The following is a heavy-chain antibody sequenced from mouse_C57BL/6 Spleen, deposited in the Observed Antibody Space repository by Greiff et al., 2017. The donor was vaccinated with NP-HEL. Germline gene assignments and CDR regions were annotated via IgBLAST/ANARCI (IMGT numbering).Heavy chain of an antibody. CDR2: INPNNGGT. CDR1: GYTFTDYN. D-gene: IGHD1-1*01. J-gene: IGHJ3*01. V-gene: IGHV1-22*01. Sequence: VQLQQSGPELVKPGASVKMSCKASGYTFTDYNMHWVKQSHGKSLEWIGYINPNNGGTSYHQKFKGKATLTVNKSSSTAYLQLRRLTSEDSAVYYCTNYGSSYDWFACWGQGTLVTVAT. CDR3: TNYGSSYDWFAC.